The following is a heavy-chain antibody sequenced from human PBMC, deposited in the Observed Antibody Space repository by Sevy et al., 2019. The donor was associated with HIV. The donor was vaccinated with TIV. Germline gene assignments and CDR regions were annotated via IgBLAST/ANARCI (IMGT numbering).Heavy chain of an antibody. D-gene: IGHD5-18*01. Sequence: GGSLRLSCAASGLTFSTYGMHWVRQAPGKGLEWVAVISYDGNIQYYAHSVKGRFTVSRDNSKNTLYLQMNSLRAEDSALYYCAKDQGGYNYAPGYWGQGTLVTVSS. CDR2: ISYDGNIQ. J-gene: IGHJ4*02. CDR3: AKDQGGYNYAPGY. V-gene: IGHV3-30*18. CDR1: GLTFSTYG.